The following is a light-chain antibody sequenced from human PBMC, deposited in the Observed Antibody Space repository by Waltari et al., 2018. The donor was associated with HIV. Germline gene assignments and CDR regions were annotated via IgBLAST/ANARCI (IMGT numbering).Light chain of an antibody. CDR1: RNIDNR. V-gene: IGKV1-NL1*01. CDR3: QQYYSIPNT. J-gene: IGKJ2*01. CDR2: GTS. Sequence: DSPMTQSPSTLSASVGDRVTITCRARRNIDNRMAWYQQKPGKAPKPLVYGTSRLESGVPSRFSGSGSGTDYTLTISSLQPEDFASYYCQQYYSIPNTFGQGTKLEIK.